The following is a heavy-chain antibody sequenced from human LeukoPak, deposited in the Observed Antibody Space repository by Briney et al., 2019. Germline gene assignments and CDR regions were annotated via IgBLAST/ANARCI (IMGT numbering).Heavy chain of an antibody. CDR1: GGSFSGYY. D-gene: IGHD6-6*01. Sequence: SETLSLTCAVYGGSFSGYYWSWIRQPPGKGLEWIGYIYYSGTTNYNPSLKSRVTISVDTSKNQFSLKLSSVTAADTAVYYCARHVDRYSSSHLDWGQGTLVTVSS. CDR2: IYYSGTT. CDR3: ARHVDRYSSSHLD. J-gene: IGHJ4*02. V-gene: IGHV4-59*08.